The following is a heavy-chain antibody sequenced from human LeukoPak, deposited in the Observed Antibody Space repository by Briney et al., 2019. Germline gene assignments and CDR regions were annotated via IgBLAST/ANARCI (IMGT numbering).Heavy chain of an antibody. CDR3: ARREAQPM. D-gene: IGHD2-2*01. J-gene: IGHJ3*02. V-gene: IGHV4-59*08. Sequence: PSETLSLTCTVSGDSISSYFWSWIRQPPGKGLEWIGYIYSTGSTNYNPSLRGRVTISVDTSKNQFSLKLRSVTAADTAVYYCARREAQPMWGQGTMVTVSS. CDR1: GDSISSYF. CDR2: IYSTGST.